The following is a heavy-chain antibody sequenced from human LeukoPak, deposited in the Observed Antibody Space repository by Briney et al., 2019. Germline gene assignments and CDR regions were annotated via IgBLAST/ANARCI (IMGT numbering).Heavy chain of an antibody. J-gene: IGHJ4*02. V-gene: IGHV4-30-2*01. D-gene: IGHD2-2*01. CDR3: ARGLSSSTSNFDY. CDR1: GGSISSGGYS. Sequence: PSETLSLTCAVSGGSISSGGYSWSWLRQPPGQGLEWIGYIYHSGSTYYNPSLKSRVTISVDRSKNQFSLKLSSVTAADTAVYYCARGLSSSTSNFDYWGQGTLVTVSS. CDR2: IYHSGST.